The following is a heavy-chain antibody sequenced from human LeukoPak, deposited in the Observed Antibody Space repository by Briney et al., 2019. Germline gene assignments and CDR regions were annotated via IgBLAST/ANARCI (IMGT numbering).Heavy chain of an antibody. J-gene: IGHJ4*02. Sequence: GASVKVSCKASGGTFSRYAISWVRQAPGQGLEWMGWISAYNGNTNYAQKLQGRVTMTTDTSTSTAYMELRSLRSDDTAVYYCARDRDMELQRVGYFDYWGQGTLVTVSS. D-gene: IGHD4/OR15-4a*01. CDR2: ISAYNGNT. CDR3: ARDRDMELQRVGYFDY. CDR1: GGTFSRYA. V-gene: IGHV1-18*01.